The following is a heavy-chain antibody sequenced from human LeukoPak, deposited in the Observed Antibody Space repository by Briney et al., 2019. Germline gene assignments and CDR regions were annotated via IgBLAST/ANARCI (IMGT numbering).Heavy chain of an antibody. CDR2: IIPIFGTA. CDR1: GGTFSSYA. V-gene: IGHV1-69*05. CDR3: ASRSQGRFLESLPFDP. J-gene: IGHJ5*02. D-gene: IGHD3-3*01. Sequence: SVKVSCKASGGTFSSYAISWVRQAPGQGLEWMGGIIPIFGTANYAQKFQGRVTITTDESTSTAYMELSSLRSEDTAVYYCASRSQGRFLESLPFDPWGQGTLVTVSS.